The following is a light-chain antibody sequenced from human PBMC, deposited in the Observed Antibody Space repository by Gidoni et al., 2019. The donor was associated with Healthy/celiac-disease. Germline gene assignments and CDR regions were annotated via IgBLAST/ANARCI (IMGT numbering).Light chain of an antibody. J-gene: IGLJ1*01. V-gene: IGLV3-19*01. CDR1: SLRSYY. CDR2: GKN. Sequence: SSELTQDPAVSVALGHTVRITCQGDSLRSYYASWYQQKPGQAPVLVIYGKNNRPSGIPDRFSGSSSGNTASLTITGAQAEDEADYYCNSRDSSGNHPYYVFGTGTKVTVL. CDR3: NSRDSSGNHPYYV.